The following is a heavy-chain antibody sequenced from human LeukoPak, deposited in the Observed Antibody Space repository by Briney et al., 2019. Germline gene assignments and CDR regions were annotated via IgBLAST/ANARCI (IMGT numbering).Heavy chain of an antibody. D-gene: IGHD3-9*01. CDR1: GFTFSRYW. J-gene: IGHJ4*02. V-gene: IGHV3-7*01. CDR2: IKEDGSEK. CDR3: ARAEGGYDILTGYFPDY. Sequence: GGSLRLFCAASGFTFSRYWMTWVRQAPGKGLEWVASIKEDGSEKYSVDSVKGRFTISRDNAKNSLFLQMNSLRAEDTAVYYCARAEGGYDILTGYFPDYWGQGTLVTVSS.